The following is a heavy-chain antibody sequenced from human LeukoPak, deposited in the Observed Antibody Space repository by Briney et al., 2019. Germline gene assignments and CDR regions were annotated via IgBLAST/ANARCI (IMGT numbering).Heavy chain of an antibody. Sequence: KPSETLSLTCTVSGGSISSSSYYWGWIRQPPGKGLEWIGSIYYSGSTYYKPSLKSRVTTSVDTSKNQFSLKLTSVTAADTAVYYCARHPAYGGNPYWSFDLWGRGTLVTVSS. V-gene: IGHV4-39*01. CDR3: ARHPAYGGNPYWSFDL. D-gene: IGHD4-23*01. CDR1: GGSISSSSYY. CDR2: IYYSGST. J-gene: IGHJ2*01.